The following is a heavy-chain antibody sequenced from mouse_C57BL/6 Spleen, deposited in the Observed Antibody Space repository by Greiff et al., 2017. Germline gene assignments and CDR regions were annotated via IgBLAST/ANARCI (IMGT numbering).Heavy chain of an antibody. CDR3: ARQDGSSLYYLDY. Sequence: EVMLVESGGGLVKPGGSLKLSCAASGFTFSDYGMHWVRQAPEKGLEWVAYISSGSSTIYYADTVKGRFTISRDNAKNTLFLQMTSLRSEDTAMYYCARQDGSSLYYLDYWGQGTTLTVSS. J-gene: IGHJ2*01. V-gene: IGHV5-17*01. D-gene: IGHD1-1*01. CDR2: ISSGSSTI. CDR1: GFTFSDYG.